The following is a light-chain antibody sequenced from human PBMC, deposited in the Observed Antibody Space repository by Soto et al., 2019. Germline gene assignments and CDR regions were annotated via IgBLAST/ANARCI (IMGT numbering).Light chain of an antibody. V-gene: IGKV3-11*01. J-gene: IGKJ2*01. CDR1: QSVGSY. CDR2: GAS. Sequence: EIVLTQSPATLSLSVGERATLSCRASQSVGSYLAWYQHKPGQAPRLLIYGASNRATDIPARFSGRGSGTDFTLTISSLESGDSAVYYCQQRDKWPRTFGQGTKLEIK. CDR3: QQRDKWPRT.